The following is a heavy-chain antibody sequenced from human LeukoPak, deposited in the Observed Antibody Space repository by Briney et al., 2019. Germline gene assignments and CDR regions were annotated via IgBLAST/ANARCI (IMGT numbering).Heavy chain of an antibody. CDR3: AREYSWDSNWFEP. J-gene: IGHJ5*02. D-gene: IGHD1-7*01. Sequence: ASVKVSCKASGYTFTGYYMHWVRQAPGQGLEWMGWINPKSGGTNYAQNFQGRVTMTRDTSISTVYVELSRLRSDDTAVYYCAREYSWDSNWFEPWGQRTLVTVSS. CDR1: GYTFTGYY. CDR2: INPKSGGT. V-gene: IGHV1-2*02.